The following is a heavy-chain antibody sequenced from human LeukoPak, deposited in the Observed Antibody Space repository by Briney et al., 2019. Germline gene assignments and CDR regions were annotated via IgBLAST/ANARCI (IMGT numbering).Heavy chain of an antibody. Sequence: GGSLRLSCAPSGFTFSSYNLNWVRQAPGKGLEWVSTISSSSNYIYYADSVKGRFTISRDNAKNSLYLQVNSLRVEDTAVYYCARDAQATYDNAFDIWGQGTMVTVSS. CDR2: ISSSSNYI. CDR1: GFTFSSYN. J-gene: IGHJ3*02. D-gene: IGHD2-8*01. CDR3: ARDAQATYDNAFDI. V-gene: IGHV3-21*01.